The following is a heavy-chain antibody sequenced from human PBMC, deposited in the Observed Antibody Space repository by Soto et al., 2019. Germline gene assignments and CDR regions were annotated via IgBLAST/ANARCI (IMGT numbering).Heavy chain of an antibody. Sequence: QVQLQQWGAGLLKPSETLSLTCAVYGGSFSGYYWSWIRQPPGKGLEWIGEINHSGSTNYNPSLKSRVTISVDTSKNQFSLKLSSVTAADTAVYYCARGLSMVRGVRVLLYWGQGTLVTVSS. D-gene: IGHD3-10*01. J-gene: IGHJ4*02. CDR1: GGSFSGYY. V-gene: IGHV4-34*01. CDR3: ARGLSMVRGVRVLLY. CDR2: INHSGST.